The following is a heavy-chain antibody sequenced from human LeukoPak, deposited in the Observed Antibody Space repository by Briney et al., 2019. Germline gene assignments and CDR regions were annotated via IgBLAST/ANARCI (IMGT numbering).Heavy chain of an antibody. CDR1: GFTFSGYG. CDR3: AKGQGWYVDY. Sequence: GGSLRLSCAASGFTFSGYGMHWVRQAPGKGLEWVALIQYDGSNEYYVDSVKGRFTFSRDNSKNMLYLQMNSLRAEDTAVYYCAKGQGWYVDYWGQGTLVTVSS. V-gene: IGHV3-30*02. D-gene: IGHD6-19*01. J-gene: IGHJ4*02. CDR2: IQYDGSNE.